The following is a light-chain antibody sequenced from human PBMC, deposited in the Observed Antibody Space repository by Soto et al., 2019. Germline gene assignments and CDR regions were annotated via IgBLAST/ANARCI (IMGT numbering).Light chain of an antibody. J-gene: IGLJ3*02. Sequence: QSALTQPASVSGSPGESITISCTGTSSDVGGYNYVSLYQQHPGKAPKLMIYDVSSRPSGVSIRFSGSKSGNTASLTISGLQAEDEADYNCSSYTTTNRVFGGGTKLTVL. CDR1: SSDVGGYNY. CDR3: SSYTTTNRV. V-gene: IGLV2-14*01. CDR2: DVS.